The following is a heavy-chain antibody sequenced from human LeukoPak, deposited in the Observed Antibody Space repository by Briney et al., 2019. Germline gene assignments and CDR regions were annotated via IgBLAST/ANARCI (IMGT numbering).Heavy chain of an antibody. CDR1: GYTFTSYY. Sequence: GASVKVSCKASGYTFTSYYMHWVRQAPGQGLEWMGWINAGNGNTKYSQKFQGRVTITRDTSASTAYMELSSLRSEDTAVYYCAINVGGPDAFDIWGQGTMVTVSS. D-gene: IGHD3-16*01. CDR3: AINVGGPDAFDI. V-gene: IGHV1/OR15-3*02. CDR2: INAGNGNT. J-gene: IGHJ3*02.